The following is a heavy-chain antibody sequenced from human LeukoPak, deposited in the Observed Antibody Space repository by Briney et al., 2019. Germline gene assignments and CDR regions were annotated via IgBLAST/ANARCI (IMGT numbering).Heavy chain of an antibody. CDR1: GYTFTGYY. V-gene: IGHV1-2*02. Sequence: ASVKVSCKASGYTFTGYYMHWVRQAPGQRLEWMGWINPNSGGTNYAQKFQGRVTMTRDTSISTVYMELSSLRSEDTAVYYCARGPGEGGSSGYYYGKPEDPAEYYFDYWGQGTLVTVSS. D-gene: IGHD3-22*01. CDR3: ARGPGEGGSSGYYYGKPEDPAEYYFDY. CDR2: INPNSGGT. J-gene: IGHJ4*02.